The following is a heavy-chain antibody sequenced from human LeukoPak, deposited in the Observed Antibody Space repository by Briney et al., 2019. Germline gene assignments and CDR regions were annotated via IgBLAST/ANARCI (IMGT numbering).Heavy chain of an antibody. J-gene: IGHJ3*02. CDR2: ISYDGSNE. V-gene: IGHV3-30-3*01. Sequence: GGSLRLSCAASGFTFSSYAMHWVRQAPGKGLEWVAVISYDGSNEYYADSVKGRFTISRDNSKNTLYLQMNSLRAEDTAVYYCARESEASMDIWGQGTMVTVSS. CDR1: GFTFSSYA. CDR3: ARESEASMDI.